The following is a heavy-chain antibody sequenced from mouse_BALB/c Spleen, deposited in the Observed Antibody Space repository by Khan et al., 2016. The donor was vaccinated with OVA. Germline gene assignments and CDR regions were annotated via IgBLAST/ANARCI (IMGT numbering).Heavy chain of an antibody. CDR3: ARRGLRWDFDD. J-gene: IGHJ2*01. D-gene: IGHD1-1*01. CDR2: INPSTGYT. V-gene: IGHV1-7*01. Sequence: VQLQESGAELAKPGASVKMSCKASGYTFINYWILWVKQRPGQGLEWIGYINPSTGYTDYNQNFKDKATLTADKSSSTAYMQLSSLTSEDSDVYYCARRGLRWDFDDWGQGTTLTVSS. CDR1: GYTFINYW.